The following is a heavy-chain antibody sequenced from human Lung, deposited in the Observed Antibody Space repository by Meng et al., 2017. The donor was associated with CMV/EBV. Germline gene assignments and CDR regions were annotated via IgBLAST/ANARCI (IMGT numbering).Heavy chain of an antibody. CDR3: AKVAESTTSPYNYFGA. CDR1: GFTFSNYG. J-gene: IGHJ5*02. V-gene: IGHV3-30*02. D-gene: IGHD1-1*01. CDR2: IRFDGTQT. Sequence: GESLKISCEASGFTFSNYGMHWVRQAPGKGLEWVAYIRFDGTQTYYSDSVKGRFAIFRDNSKNTLYLQMHSLTTEDTAMFYCAKVAESTTSPYNYFGAWGQGTLVXVSS.